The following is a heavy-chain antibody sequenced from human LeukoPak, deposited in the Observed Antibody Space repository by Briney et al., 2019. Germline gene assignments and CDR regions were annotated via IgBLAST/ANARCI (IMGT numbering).Heavy chain of an antibody. J-gene: IGHJ4*02. V-gene: IGHV3-21*01. CDR2: FGTRSSSI. Sequence: GGSLRLSCAASGFTFSSHSMNWVRQAPGKGLEWVSSFGTRSSSIYYADSVKGRFTISRDNARNSLYLQMNSLKAEDTAVYYCARDLGYCTNGVCHTRFDYWGQGTLVAVSS. D-gene: IGHD2-8*01. CDR1: GFTFSSHS. CDR3: ARDLGYCTNGVCHTRFDY.